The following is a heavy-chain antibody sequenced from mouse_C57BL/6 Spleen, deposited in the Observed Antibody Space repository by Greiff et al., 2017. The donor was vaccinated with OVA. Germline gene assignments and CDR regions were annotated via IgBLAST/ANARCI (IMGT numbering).Heavy chain of an antibody. V-gene: IGHV14-4*01. CDR3: TYYGSSYPHFDY. Sequence: VQLQQSGAELVRPGASVKLSCTASGFNIKDDYMHWVKQRPEQGLEWIGWIDPENGDTEYASKFQGKATITADTSSNTAYLQLSSLTSEDTAVYYCTYYGSSYPHFDYWGQGTTLTVSS. CDR1: GFNIKDDY. J-gene: IGHJ2*01. CDR2: IDPENGDT. D-gene: IGHD1-1*01.